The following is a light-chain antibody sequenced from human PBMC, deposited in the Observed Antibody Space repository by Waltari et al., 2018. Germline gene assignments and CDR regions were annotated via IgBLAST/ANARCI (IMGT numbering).Light chain of an antibody. V-gene: IGLV2-23*02. CDR3: CSYAGGSAFV. CDR1: SSDCGSYNL. CDR2: GVS. Sequence: QSALTQPASVSGSPGQSIPIPCTGTSSDCGSYNLVSWYQHPPGKAPKLIIYGVSKRPSGVSNRFSGSKSGNTASLTISGLRTEDEADYYCCSYAGGSAFVFGTGTKITVL. J-gene: IGLJ1*01.